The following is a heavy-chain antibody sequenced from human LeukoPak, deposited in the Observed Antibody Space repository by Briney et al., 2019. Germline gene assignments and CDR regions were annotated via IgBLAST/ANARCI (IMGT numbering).Heavy chain of an antibody. D-gene: IGHD3-9*01. CDR1: GFTFSSYS. V-gene: IGHV3-21*01. Sequence: PGGSLRLSCAASGFTFSSYSMNWVRQAPGKGLEWVSSISSSSSYIYYADSVKGRFTISRDNAKNSLYLQMNSLRAEDTAVYYCARDLYDILTGYSNYGMDVWGQGTTVTVSS. CDR2: ISSSSSYI. CDR3: ARDLYDILTGYSNYGMDV. J-gene: IGHJ6*02.